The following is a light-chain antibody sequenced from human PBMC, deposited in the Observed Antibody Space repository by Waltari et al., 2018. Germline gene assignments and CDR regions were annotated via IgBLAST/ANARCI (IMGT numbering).Light chain of an antibody. Sequence: QSGLTQPASVSGSPGQSITISCTGTSRAVGNYNLLSWYQQYPGKAPKLMVYEVTKRTSGVSDRFSGSKSGNPASLTIYGLQSEDEADYYCCSYAGLGIYVFGTGTKVTVL. V-gene: IGLV2-23*02. CDR1: SRAVGNYNL. CDR3: CSYAGLGIYV. J-gene: IGLJ1*01. CDR2: EVT.